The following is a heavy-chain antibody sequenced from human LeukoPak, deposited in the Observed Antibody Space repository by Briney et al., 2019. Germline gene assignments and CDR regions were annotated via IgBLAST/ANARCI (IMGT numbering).Heavy chain of an antibody. CDR1: GGSFSGYY. CDR2: INHSGST. D-gene: IGHD1-26*01. Sequence: SETLSLTCAVYGGSFSGYYWSWIRQPPGKGLEWIGEINHSGSTNYNPSLKSRVTIPVDTSKNQFSLKLSSVTAADTAVYYCASDIVGATSAAYWGQGTLVTVSS. CDR3: ASDIVGATSAAY. V-gene: IGHV4-34*01. J-gene: IGHJ4*02.